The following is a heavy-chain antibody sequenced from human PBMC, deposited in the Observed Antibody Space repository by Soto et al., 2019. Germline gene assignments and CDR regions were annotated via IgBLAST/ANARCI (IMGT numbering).Heavy chain of an antibody. Sequence: SETLSLTCAVYGGYFSGYSWSWIRQPPGKGLEWIGEINHSGSTNYNQSLKSRVTISVDTSKNQFSLKLSSVTAADTAVYYCARGQQLGGFRYYYYYGMDVWGQGTTVTVSS. V-gene: IGHV4-34*01. J-gene: IGHJ6*02. D-gene: IGHD6-6*01. CDR3: ARGQQLGGFRYYYYYGMDV. CDR1: GGYFSGYS. CDR2: INHSGST.